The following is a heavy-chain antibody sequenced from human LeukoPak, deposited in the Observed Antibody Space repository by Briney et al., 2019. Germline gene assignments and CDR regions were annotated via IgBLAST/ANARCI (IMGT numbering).Heavy chain of an antibody. CDR1: GYTFTSYP. D-gene: IGHD2/OR15-2a*01. Sequence: ASVKVSCKASGYTFTSYPIHWVRQAPGQRPEWMGWINAGNGNTKYSQEFQGRVTITRDTSASTAYMELSSLRSEDMAVYYCARAISYYYMDVWGKGTTVTVSS. J-gene: IGHJ6*03. CDR2: INAGNGNT. V-gene: IGHV1-3*03. CDR3: ARAISYYYMDV.